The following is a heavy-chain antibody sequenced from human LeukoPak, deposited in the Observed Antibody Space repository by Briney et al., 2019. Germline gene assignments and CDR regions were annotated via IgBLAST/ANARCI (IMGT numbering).Heavy chain of an antibody. CDR1: GYSISSGYY. Sequence: SETLSLTCAVSGYSISSGYYWGWIRQPPGKELEWIGSIYHSGSTYYNPSLKSRVTISVDTSKNQFSLKLSSVTAADTAVYYCARQGLLNAFDIWGQGTMVTVSS. D-gene: IGHD2-15*01. J-gene: IGHJ3*02. CDR3: ARQGLLNAFDI. V-gene: IGHV4-38-2*01. CDR2: IYHSGST.